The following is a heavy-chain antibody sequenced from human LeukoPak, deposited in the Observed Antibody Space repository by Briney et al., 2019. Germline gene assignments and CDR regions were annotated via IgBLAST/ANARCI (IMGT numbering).Heavy chain of an antibody. CDR1: GFNFRGQA. D-gene: IGHD3-10*01. J-gene: IGHJ4*02. CDR2: ISGRGETT. V-gene: IGHV3-23*01. Sequence: LTGGSLRLSCAASGFNFRGQAMSWVRQGPGKGLEWVAGISGRGETTYYADPVQGRFNISRDNSKNTLFLQVNSLRAEDTAVYYCAKDVIRGGISYFDSWGQGTQVAVSS. CDR3: AKDVIRGGISYFDS.